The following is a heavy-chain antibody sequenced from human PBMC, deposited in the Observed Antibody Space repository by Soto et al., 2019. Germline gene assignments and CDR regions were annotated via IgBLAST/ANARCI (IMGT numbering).Heavy chain of an antibody. CDR2: ISGSGGST. D-gene: IGHD4-4*01. V-gene: IGHV3-23*01. CDR3: SQADADLQYFQH. Sequence: HPGGSLKLSCAASGFTFSSYAMSWVRQAPGKGLEWVSAISGSGGSTYYADSVKGRFTISRDNSKNTLYLQMNSVRAEDTAVHLCSQADADLQYFQHWGQGTLVTVAS. CDR1: GFTFSSYA. J-gene: IGHJ1*01.